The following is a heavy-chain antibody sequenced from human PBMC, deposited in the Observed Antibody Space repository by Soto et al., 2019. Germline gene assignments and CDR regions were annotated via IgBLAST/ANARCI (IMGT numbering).Heavy chain of an antibody. CDR3: TTSDTAIGYYYYYGMDV. CDR2: IKSKTDGGTT. Sequence: GGSLRLSCAASGFTFSNAWMSWVRQAPGKGLEWVGRIKSKTDGGTTDYAAPVKGRFTISRDDSKNTLYLQMNSLKTEDTAVYYCTTSDTAIGYYYYYGMDVWGQGTTVTVSS. J-gene: IGHJ6*02. CDR1: GFTFSNAW. D-gene: IGHD5-18*01. V-gene: IGHV3-15*01.